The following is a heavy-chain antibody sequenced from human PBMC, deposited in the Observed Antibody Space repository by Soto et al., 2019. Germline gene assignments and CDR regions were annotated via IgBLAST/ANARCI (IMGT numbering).Heavy chain of an antibody. V-gene: IGHV3-7*04. CDR3: ARDPLGIYGSGTYPPDY. D-gene: IGHD3-10*01. CDR1: GFTFSNYW. Sequence: PGGSLRLSCAASGFTFSNYWMIWVRQAAGKGLEWVANIKRDGSEKYYMDAVKGRFTISRDNAKNSLYLQMNSLRADDTAVYYCARDPLGIYGSGTYPPDYWGHGSLVTVSS. CDR2: IKRDGSEK. J-gene: IGHJ4*01.